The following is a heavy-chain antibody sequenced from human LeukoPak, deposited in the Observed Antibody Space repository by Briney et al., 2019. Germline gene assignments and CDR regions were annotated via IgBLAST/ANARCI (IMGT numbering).Heavy chain of an antibody. Sequence: GGSLRLSCAASGFTSGDYAMSWLRQAPGKGLEWVGFIRSKAYGGTTEYAASVKGRFTISRDDSKSIAYLQMNSLKTEDTAVYYCTTIGRDTAIDYWGQGTLVTVSS. J-gene: IGHJ4*02. V-gene: IGHV3-49*03. CDR3: TTIGRDTAIDY. D-gene: IGHD5-18*01. CDR2: IRSKAYGGTT. CDR1: GFTSGDYA.